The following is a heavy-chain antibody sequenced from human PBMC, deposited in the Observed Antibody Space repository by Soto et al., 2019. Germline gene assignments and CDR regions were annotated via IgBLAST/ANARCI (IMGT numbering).Heavy chain of an antibody. CDR1: GGSISSYY. D-gene: IGHD5-18*01. Sequence: SGTLSLTCTVSGGSISSYYWSWILQPQGKGLEWIGYIYYSGSTNYNPFLKGRVTISVDTSKNQFSLKLSSVTAADTAVYYCARDVGYSYGGMGYYYYGMDVWGQGTTVTV. J-gene: IGHJ6*02. V-gene: IGHV4-59*01. CDR2: IYYSGST. CDR3: ARDVGYSYGGMGYYYYGMDV.